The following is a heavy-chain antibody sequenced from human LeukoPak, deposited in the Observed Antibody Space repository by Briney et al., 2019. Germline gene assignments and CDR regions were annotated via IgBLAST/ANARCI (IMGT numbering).Heavy chain of an antibody. CDR2: IYYSGST. CDR3: ARDRHSSGWYDVGAFDI. CDR1: GGSISSGGYY. Sequence: ASETLSLTCTVSGGSISSGGYYWSWIRQHPGKGLEWIGYIYYSGSTYYNPSLKSRVTISVDTSKNQFSLKLSSVTAADTAVYYCARDRHSSGWYDVGAFDIWGQGTMVTVSS. J-gene: IGHJ3*02. V-gene: IGHV4-31*03. D-gene: IGHD6-19*01.